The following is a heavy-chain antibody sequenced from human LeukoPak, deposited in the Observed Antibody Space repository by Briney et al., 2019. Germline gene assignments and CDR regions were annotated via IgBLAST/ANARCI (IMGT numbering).Heavy chain of an antibody. CDR1: GGFISTYY. J-gene: IGHJ4*02. D-gene: IGHD2-2*02. Sequence: SETLSLTCRVSGGFISTYYWSWIRQPPGKGLEWIGYIYYSGSTNYNPSLKSRVTISVDTSKSQFSLKLSSVTAADTAVYYCARGGCNSASCYMAPFDYWGQGTLVTVSS. CDR2: IYYSGST. V-gene: IGHV4-59*01. CDR3: ARGGCNSASCYMAPFDY.